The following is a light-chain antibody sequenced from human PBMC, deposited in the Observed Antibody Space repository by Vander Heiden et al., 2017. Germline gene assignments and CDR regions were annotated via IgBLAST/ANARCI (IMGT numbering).Light chain of an antibody. Sequence: QSALTHPAPVSGSPGQSFPISCTGTSSDVGGYNYVSWYQQHPGKAPKLMIYDVSNRPSGVSNRFSGSKSGNTASLTISGLQAEDEADYYCSSYTSSSTPYVVFGGGTKLTVL. CDR1: SSDVGGYNY. J-gene: IGLJ2*01. CDR2: DVS. CDR3: SSYTSSSTPYVV. V-gene: IGLV2-14*01.